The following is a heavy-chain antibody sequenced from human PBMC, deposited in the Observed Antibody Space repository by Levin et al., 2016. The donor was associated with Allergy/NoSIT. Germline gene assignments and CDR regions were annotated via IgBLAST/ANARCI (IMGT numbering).Heavy chain of an antibody. CDR3: ARVSGWGGP. V-gene: IGHV1-69*01. CDR2: IIPIFGTA. D-gene: IGHD3-10*01. J-gene: IGHJ5*02. Sequence: WVRQAPGQGLEWMGGIIPIFGTANYAQKSQGRVTITADESTSTAYMELSSLRSEDTAVYYCARVSGWGGPWGQGTLVTVSS.